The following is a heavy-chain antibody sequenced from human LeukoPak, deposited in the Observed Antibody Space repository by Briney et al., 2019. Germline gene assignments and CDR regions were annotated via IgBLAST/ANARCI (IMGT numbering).Heavy chain of an antibody. CDR3: ARRYSSSWYVGSFDP. CDR2: IYYSVST. V-gene: IGHV4-59*08. Sequence: SETLSLTCTVSGASIRNYYWSWIRQSPGKGLEWIGYIYYSVSTNYNPSLESRVAMSVDTSKNQFSLRLSSATAADTAMYYCARRYSSSWYVGSFDPWGQGTLVTVSS. CDR1: GASIRNYY. J-gene: IGHJ5*02. D-gene: IGHD6-13*01.